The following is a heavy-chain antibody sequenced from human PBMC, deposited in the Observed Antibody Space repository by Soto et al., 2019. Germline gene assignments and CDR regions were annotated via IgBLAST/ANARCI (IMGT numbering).Heavy chain of an antibody. CDR3: AKVAYYYDRSGYYSGYFDY. Sequence: GGSLRLSCAASGFTFSSYAMSWVRQAPGKGLEWVSAISGSGGSTYYADSVKGRFTIARDTSKNTLYLQMNSLRAEDTAVYYCAKVAYYYDRSGYYSGYFDYWGQGTLVTVSS. CDR1: GFTFSSYA. CDR2: ISGSGGST. V-gene: IGHV3-23*01. J-gene: IGHJ4*02. D-gene: IGHD3-22*01.